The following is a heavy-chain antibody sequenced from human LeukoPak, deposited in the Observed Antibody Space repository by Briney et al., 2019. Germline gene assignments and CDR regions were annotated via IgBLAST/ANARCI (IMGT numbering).Heavy chain of an antibody. D-gene: IGHD3-9*01. CDR3: ARDLVRYFDWYNWFDP. CDR1: GFTFSDYY. Sequence: PGGSLRLSCAASGFTFSDYYMSWIRQAPGKGLEWVSYISSSGSTIYYADSVKGRFTNSRDNAKNSLYLQMNSLRAEDTAVYYCARDLVRYFDWYNWFDPWGQGTLVTVSS. J-gene: IGHJ5*02. V-gene: IGHV3-11*01. CDR2: ISSSGSTI.